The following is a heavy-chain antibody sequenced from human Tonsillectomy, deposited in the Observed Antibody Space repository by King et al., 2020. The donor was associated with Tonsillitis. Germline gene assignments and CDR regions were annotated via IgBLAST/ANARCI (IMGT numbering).Heavy chain of an antibody. Sequence: HVQLVESGGGVVQPGRSLRLSCAASGFTFSDHGIHWVRQAPGKGLEWVAVISYDGSSKYYADSVKGRFTISRDKSKNTLYLLMNSLRAEDTAVYYCAKDTHRREYMTTTPWCYFDLWGRGTLVTVSS. CDR1: GFTFSDHG. D-gene: IGHD4-11*01. V-gene: IGHV3-30*18. J-gene: IGHJ2*01. CDR2: ISYDGSSK. CDR3: AKDTHRREYMTTTPWCYFDL.